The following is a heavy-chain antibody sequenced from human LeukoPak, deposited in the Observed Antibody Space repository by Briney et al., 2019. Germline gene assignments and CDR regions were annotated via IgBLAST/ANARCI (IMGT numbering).Heavy chain of an antibody. D-gene: IGHD6-13*01. CDR1: GYTFTSYD. CDR3: ARGNSSSWYYYYYMDV. J-gene: IGHJ6*03. V-gene: IGHV1-8*01. Sequence: ASVKVSCKASGYTFTSYDINWVRQATGQGLEWMRWMNPNSGNTGYAQKFQGRVTMTRNTSISTAYMELSSLRSEDTAVYYCARGNSSSWYYYYYMDVWGKGTTVTVSS. CDR2: MNPNSGNT.